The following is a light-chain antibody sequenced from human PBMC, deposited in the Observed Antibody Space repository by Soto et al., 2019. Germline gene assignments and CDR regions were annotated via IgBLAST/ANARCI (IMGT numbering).Light chain of an antibody. J-gene: IGKJ4*01. Sequence: EIVITQSPATLSLSPGDRATLSFRFSQFISSNYLSWYQQKPGQAPRLLIYAASTRAAGIPDRFSGSGSGTDFTLTISSLQPEDVATYYCQKYNSAPLTFGGGTKVDIK. V-gene: IGKV3D-7*01. CDR2: AAS. CDR3: QKYNSAPLT. CDR1: QFISSNY.